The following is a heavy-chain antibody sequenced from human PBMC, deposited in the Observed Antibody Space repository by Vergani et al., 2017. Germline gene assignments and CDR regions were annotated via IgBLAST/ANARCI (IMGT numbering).Heavy chain of an antibody. Sequence: QVQLQQWGAGLLKPSETLSLTCAVYGGSFSGYYWSWIRQPPGKGLEWIGEINHSGSTNYNPSLKSRVTISVDTSKNQFSLKLSSVTAADTAVYYCARGRKCIAVAHFDYWGQGTLVTVSS. CDR1: GGSFSGYY. CDR3: ARGRKCIAVAHFDY. J-gene: IGHJ4*02. D-gene: IGHD6-19*01. V-gene: IGHV4-34*01. CDR2: INHSGST.